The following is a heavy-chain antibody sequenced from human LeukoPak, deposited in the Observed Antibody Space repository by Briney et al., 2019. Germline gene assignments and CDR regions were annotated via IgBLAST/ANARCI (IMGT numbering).Heavy chain of an antibody. CDR2: TWRG. D-gene: IGHD3-3*01. J-gene: IGHJ6*02. V-gene: IGHV4-61*08. Sequence: PSETLSLTCTASGGSLTDGDYYWGWVRQPPGTGLHWLATTWRGASLNSRVTISLDTSQNQFSLRLTSVTASDTAVYYCVRIFGYYQEAMDVWGPGITVTVS. CDR3: VRIFGYYQEAMDV. CDR1: GGSLTDGDYY.